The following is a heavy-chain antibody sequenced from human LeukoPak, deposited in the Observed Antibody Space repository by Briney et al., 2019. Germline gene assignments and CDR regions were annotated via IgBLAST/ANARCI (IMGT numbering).Heavy chain of an antibody. V-gene: IGHV3-53*01. CDR1: GFIVSSSY. CDR3: ARSTRDGYNHYHYYYMDV. D-gene: IGHD5-24*01. Sequence: PGGSLRLSCAASGFIVSSSYTNWVRQAPGKGLEWVSVIYSGGHTYYTDSVKGRLTISRDNSNNTLYLYMNSLRPDDTAVYYCARSTRDGYNHYHYYYMDVWGKGTTVTVSS. J-gene: IGHJ6*03. CDR2: IYSGGHT.